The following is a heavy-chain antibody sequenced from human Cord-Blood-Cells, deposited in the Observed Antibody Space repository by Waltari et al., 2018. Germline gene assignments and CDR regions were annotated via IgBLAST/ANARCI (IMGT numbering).Heavy chain of an antibody. V-gene: IGHV3-30*02. CDR1: GFTFSSYG. CDR3: AKDCESGCYFGDYYYYYGMDV. Sequence: QVQLVESGGGVVQPGGSLRLSCAASGFTFSSYGVHWARQAPGKGLERVAFIRYDGSNKYYADCVNSRFTISRDNSTNTLYPQINRLGVWDTAVYYCAKDCESGCYFGDYYYYYGMDVWGQGTTGTVSS. J-gene: IGHJ6*02. D-gene: IGHD1-26*01. CDR2: IRYDGSNK.